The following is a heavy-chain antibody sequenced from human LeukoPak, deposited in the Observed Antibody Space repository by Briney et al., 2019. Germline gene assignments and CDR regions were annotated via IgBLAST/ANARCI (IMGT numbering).Heavy chain of an antibody. Sequence: SETLSLTCAVYGGSFSAYYWTWIRQPPGKGLEWIGEIDHSGSTNYNPSLKSRVTISVDTSKNQFSLKLSSVTAADTAVYYCASLSYCGGDCLYPNNNWFDPWGQGTLVTVSS. CDR1: GGSFSAYY. J-gene: IGHJ5*02. CDR2: IDHSGST. CDR3: ASLSYCGGDCLYPNNNWFDP. V-gene: IGHV4-34*01. D-gene: IGHD2-21*02.